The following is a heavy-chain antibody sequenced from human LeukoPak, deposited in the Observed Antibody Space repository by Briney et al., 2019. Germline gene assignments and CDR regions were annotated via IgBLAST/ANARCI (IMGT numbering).Heavy chain of an antibody. J-gene: IGHJ5*02. D-gene: IGHD4-17*01. V-gene: IGHV4-59*08. CDR1: GDPISSYS. Sequence: PSETLSLTCTVSGDPISSYSWSWIRQPPGKGLEWIGYIYYSGSTNYNPSLKSRLTISVDTSKNQFSLNLSSVTAADTAVYYCARGMTTGPDPWGQGTLVTVSS. CDR3: ARGMTTGPDP. CDR2: IYYSGST.